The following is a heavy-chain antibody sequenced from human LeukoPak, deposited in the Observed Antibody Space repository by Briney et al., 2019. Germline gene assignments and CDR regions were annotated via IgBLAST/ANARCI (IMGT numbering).Heavy chain of an antibody. CDR1: GYTFTSYG. Sequence: GASVKVSCKASGYTFTSYGISWVRQAPGQGLEWMGWISAYNGNTNYAQKLQGRVTMPTDTSTSTAYIELRRLRSDDTAVYYCARDSSGYYAERYFDYWGQGPLVTVSS. J-gene: IGHJ4*02. V-gene: IGHV1-18*01. D-gene: IGHD3-22*01. CDR2: ISAYNGNT. CDR3: ARDSSGYYAERYFDY.